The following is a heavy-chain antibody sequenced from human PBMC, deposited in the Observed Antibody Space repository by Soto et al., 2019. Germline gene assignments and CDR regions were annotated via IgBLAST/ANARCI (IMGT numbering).Heavy chain of an antibody. CDR1: GFTFSSYG. CDR3: AKEGANDAPFDP. Sequence: VQLVESGGGVVQPGGSLRLSCAASGFTFSSYGMHWVRQAPGKGLEWVAVISYDGSNKYYADSVKGRFTISRDNSKNTLYLQMNSLRAEDTAVYYCAKEGANDAPFDPWGQGTLVTVSS. V-gene: IGHV3-30*18. CDR2: ISYDGSNK. D-gene: IGHD1-1*01. J-gene: IGHJ5*02.